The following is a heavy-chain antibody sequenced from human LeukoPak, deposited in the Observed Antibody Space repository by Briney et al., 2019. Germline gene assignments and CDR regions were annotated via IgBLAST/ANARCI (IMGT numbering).Heavy chain of an antibody. CDR2: FSYSGST. V-gene: IGHV4-39*01. CDR1: GGSISSSSYY. Sequence: SETLSLTCTVSGGSISSSSYYWGWISQPPGKGLEWVASFSYSGSTYYNPSLKSRVSISVDTPKSQFSLKLSSVTAADTAVYYCARNAVEQQLAYFDYWGQGTLVTVSS. CDR3: ARNAVEQQLAYFDY. D-gene: IGHD6-13*01. J-gene: IGHJ4*02.